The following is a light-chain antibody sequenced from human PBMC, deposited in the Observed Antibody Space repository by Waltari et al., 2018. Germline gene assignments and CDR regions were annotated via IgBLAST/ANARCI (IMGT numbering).Light chain of an antibody. CDR3: QQYGNSPFA. CDR1: QSLSGDY. CDR2: DVS. V-gene: IGKV3-20*01. J-gene: IGKJ5*01. Sequence: EIVLTQSPGTLSLPPGESVTLPCRASQSLSGDYVAWYQQKPGQAPRLLFYDVSRRATGVPDRFSASGSGTDFTLTISRLEPGDFAVYYCQQYGNSPFAFGQGTRLEIK.